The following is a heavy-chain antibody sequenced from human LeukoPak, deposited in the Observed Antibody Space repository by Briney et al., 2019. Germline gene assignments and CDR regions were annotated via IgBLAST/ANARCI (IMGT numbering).Heavy chain of an antibody. CDR1: GYTFTGYY. V-gene: IGHV1-8*02. J-gene: IGHJ6*03. Sequence: ASVKVSCKASGYTFTGYYMHWVRQATGQGLEWMGWMNPNSGNTGYAQKFQGRVTMTRNTSISTAYMELSSLRSEDTAVYYCARNYYGSGSYLSPWYYYYYYMDVWGKGTTVTISS. CDR3: ARNYYGSGSYLSPWYYYYYYMDV. D-gene: IGHD3-10*01. CDR2: MNPNSGNT.